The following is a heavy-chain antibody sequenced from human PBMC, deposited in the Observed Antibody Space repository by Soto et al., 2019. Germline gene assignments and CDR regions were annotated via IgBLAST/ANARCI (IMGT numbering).Heavy chain of an antibody. CDR1: GFSLSTSGVG. J-gene: IGHJ5*02. Sequence: QITLKESGPTLVKPTQTLTLTCTFSGFSLSTSGVGVGWIRQPPGKALEWLALIYWDDDKRYSPSLKSRLTITKDTSKNQVVLTMTNMDPGDTATYYCAHLMSGWGQWGQLGWSWFDPWGQGTLVTVSS. CDR2: IYWDDDK. CDR3: AHLMSGWGQWGQLGWSWFDP. D-gene: IGHD3-3*01. V-gene: IGHV2-5*02.